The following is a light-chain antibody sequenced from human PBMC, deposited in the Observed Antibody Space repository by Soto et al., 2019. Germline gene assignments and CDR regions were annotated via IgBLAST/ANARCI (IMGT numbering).Light chain of an antibody. CDR3: QQSYSTPRT. Sequence: DIQMTQSPSSLSASVGDRVTITCRASQSISNYLNRYQQKPGKAPKLLMYAASSLQSGVPSRFGGSGSGTDFTLTISSLQPEDFATYYCQQSYSTPRTFGQGTKVEIK. CDR1: QSISNY. V-gene: IGKV1-39*01. CDR2: AAS. J-gene: IGKJ1*01.